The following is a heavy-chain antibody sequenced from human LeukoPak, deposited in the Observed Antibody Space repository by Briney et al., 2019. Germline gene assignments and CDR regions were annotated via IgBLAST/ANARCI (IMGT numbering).Heavy chain of an antibody. V-gene: IGHV1-2*02. CDR2: XXXXXXGT. Sequence: SVXXSCKASGYTFTGYXXXXXXQAPGQGLXWMGWXXXXXXGTKXXXXFQGXXXMXXXTXISTAYMELNRLRSDDTAVYYCARLSGIAFSMDVWGQGTTVTVSS. D-gene: IGHD6-13*01. J-gene: IGHJ6*02. CDR1: GYTFTGYX. CDR3: ARLSGIAFSMDV.